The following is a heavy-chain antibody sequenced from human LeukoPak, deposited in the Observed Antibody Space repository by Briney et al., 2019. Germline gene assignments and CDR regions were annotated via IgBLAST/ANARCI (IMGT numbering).Heavy chain of an antibody. V-gene: IGHV3-21*01. CDR1: GFTFSSYS. CDR2: ISSSSSYI. D-gene: IGHD6-13*01. Sequence: PGGSLRLSCAASGFTFSSYSMNWVRQAPGKGLEWFSSISSSSSYIYYADSVKGRFTISRDNAKNSLYLQMNSLRAEDTAVYYCASLLIAAAATDYWGQGTLVTVSS. CDR3: ASLLIAAAATDY. J-gene: IGHJ4*02.